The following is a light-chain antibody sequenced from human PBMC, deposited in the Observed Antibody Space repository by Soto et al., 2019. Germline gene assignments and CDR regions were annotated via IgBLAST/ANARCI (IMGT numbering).Light chain of an antibody. V-gene: IGLV2-14*01. CDR3: RSYTSSSSYV. CDR1: SSDVGGYKY. Sequence: QSVLTQPASVSGSPGQSITISCTGTSSDVGGYKYVSWYQQHPDKAPKLIIYDVTNRPSGISNRFSGSKSGNTASLTISGLQAEDEADYYCRSYTSSSSYVFGTGNKVTVL. J-gene: IGLJ1*01. CDR2: DVT.